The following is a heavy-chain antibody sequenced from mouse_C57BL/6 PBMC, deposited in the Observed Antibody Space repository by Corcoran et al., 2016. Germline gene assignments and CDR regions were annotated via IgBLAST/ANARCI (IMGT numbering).Heavy chain of an antibody. CDR2: ISYDGSN. V-gene: IGHV3-6*01. Sequence: DVQLQESGPGLVKPSQSLSLTCSVTGYSITSGYYWNWIRQFPGNKLEWMGYISYDGSNNYNPSLKNRISITRDTSKNQFFLKLNSVTTEDTATYYCARGTTVVAHYFDYWGQGTTLTVSS. J-gene: IGHJ2*01. CDR3: ARGTTVVAHYFDY. D-gene: IGHD1-1*01. CDR1: GYSITSGYY.